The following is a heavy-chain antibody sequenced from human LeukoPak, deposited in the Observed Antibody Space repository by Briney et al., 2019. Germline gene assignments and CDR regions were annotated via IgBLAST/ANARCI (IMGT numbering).Heavy chain of an antibody. J-gene: IGHJ5*02. Sequence: GGSLRLSCAASGFTFSSYAMSWVRQAPGKGLEWVSAISGSGGSTYYADSVKGRFTISRDNSKNTLYLQMNSLRAEDTAVYYCAKFSERFGELFYGDWFDPWGQGTLVTVSS. CDR3: AKFSERFGELFYGDWFDP. D-gene: IGHD3-10*01. CDR1: GFTFSSYA. V-gene: IGHV3-23*01. CDR2: ISGSGGST.